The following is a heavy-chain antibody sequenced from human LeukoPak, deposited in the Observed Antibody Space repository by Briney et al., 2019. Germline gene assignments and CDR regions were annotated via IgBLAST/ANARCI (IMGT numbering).Heavy chain of an antibody. Sequence: SETLSLTCAVSGASLSSTNWCRWGRPPPGKGLGWGGEIYHRGSTNYNPSLRSRVTMSVDKSKNQFSLKLSSVTAADTAVYYCARNLAVFGTLEGYCFVCWGGGTLVSVSS. D-gene: IGHD6-19*01. CDR1: GASLSSTNW. CDR3: ARNLAVFGTLEGYCFVC. V-gene: IGHV4-4*02. J-gene: IGHJ4*02. CDR2: IYHRGST.